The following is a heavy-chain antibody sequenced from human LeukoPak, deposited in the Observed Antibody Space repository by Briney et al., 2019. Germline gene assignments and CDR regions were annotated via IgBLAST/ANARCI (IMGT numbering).Heavy chain of an antibody. CDR3: GRHYGSGSYYFDS. V-gene: IGHV4-39*01. CDR1: GVSTSSSSYY. J-gene: IGHJ4*02. CDR2: IDYSGST. Sequence: SETLSLTCTVAGVSTSSSSYYWGWIRQPPGKGLEWIGSIDYSGSTYYNPSLKSRVTISVDTSENQFSLKLSSVTAADTAVYYCGRHYGSGSYYFDSWGQGTLVTASA. D-gene: IGHD3-10*01.